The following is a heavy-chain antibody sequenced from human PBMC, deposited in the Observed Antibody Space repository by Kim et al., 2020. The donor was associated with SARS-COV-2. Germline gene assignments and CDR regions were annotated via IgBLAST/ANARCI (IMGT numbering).Heavy chain of an antibody. D-gene: IGHD6-13*01. J-gene: IGHJ6*02. V-gene: IGHV1-18*01. Sequence: ASVKVSCKASGYTFTSYGISWVRQAPGQGLEWMGWISAYNGNTNYAQKLQGRVTMTTDTSTSTAYMELRSLRSDDTAVYYCALQVGSWSNYYYYYGMDVWDQGTTVPVSS. CDR1: GYTFTSYG. CDR3: ALQVGSWSNYYYYYGMDV. CDR2: ISAYNGNT.